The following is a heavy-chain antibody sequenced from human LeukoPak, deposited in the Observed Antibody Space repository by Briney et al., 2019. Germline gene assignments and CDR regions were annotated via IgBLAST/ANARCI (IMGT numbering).Heavy chain of an antibody. CDR3: AKDGGYDDYYYYGMDV. D-gene: IGHD5-12*01. CDR1: GFTFSSYA. J-gene: IGHJ6*02. V-gene: IGHV3-30*04. CDR2: ISYDGSNK. Sequence: GGSLRLSCAASGFTFSSYAMHWVRQAPGKGLEWVAVISYDGSNKYYADSVKGRFTISRDNSKNTLYLQMNSLRAEDTAVYYCAKDGGYDDYYYYGMDVWGQGTTVTVSS.